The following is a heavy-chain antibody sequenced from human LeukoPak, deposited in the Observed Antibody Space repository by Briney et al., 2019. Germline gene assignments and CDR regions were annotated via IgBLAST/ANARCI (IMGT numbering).Heavy chain of an antibody. D-gene: IGHD2-2*01. J-gene: IGHJ3*02. CDR3: ATIPSRAFDI. CDR2: ISGSGGST. V-gene: IGHV3-23*01. Sequence: GGSLRLSCAASGFTFSSYAMSWVRQAPGQGLEWVSAISGSGGSTYYADSVKGRFTISRDNSKNTLYLQMNSLRAEDTAVYYCATIPSRAFDIWGQGTMVTVSS. CDR1: GFTFSSYA.